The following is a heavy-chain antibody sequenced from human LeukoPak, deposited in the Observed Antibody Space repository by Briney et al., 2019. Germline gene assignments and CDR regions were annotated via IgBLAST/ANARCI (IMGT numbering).Heavy chain of an antibody. V-gene: IGHV1-69*06. Sequence: SVKVSCKASGGTFSSYAISWVRQAPGQGLEWMGGIIPIFGTANYAQKLQGRVTITADKSTSTAYMELSSLRSEDTAVYYCARGPTDAYGHFRFDYWGQGTLVTVSS. CDR2: IIPIFGTA. D-gene: IGHD4-17*01. CDR1: GGTFSSYA. J-gene: IGHJ4*02. CDR3: ARGPTDAYGHFRFDY.